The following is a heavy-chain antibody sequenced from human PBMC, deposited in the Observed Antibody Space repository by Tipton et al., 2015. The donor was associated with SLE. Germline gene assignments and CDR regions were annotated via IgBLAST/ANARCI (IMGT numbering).Heavy chain of an antibody. CDR1: GGSINDYY. J-gene: IGHJ4*02. D-gene: IGHD2-2*01. V-gene: IGHV4-39*07. CDR2: ISYTGST. CDR3: ATSPLTL. Sequence: TLSLTCIVSGGSINDYYWGWIRQSPGKGRVWSGSISYTGSTYYNPSLKSRVTISVDMSKNQFSLKLTSVTAADTAVYYCATSPLTLWGQGTLVTVSS.